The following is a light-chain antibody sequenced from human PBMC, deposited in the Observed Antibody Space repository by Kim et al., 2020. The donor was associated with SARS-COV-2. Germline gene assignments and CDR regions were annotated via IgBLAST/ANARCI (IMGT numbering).Light chain of an antibody. CDR3: QAWDSSTAV. V-gene: IGLV3-1*01. Sequence: VSPGQTASITCSGDILGDKYASWYQQKPGQSPVLIIHQDTKRPSGIPERFSGSNAGNTATLTISGTQAMDEADYYCQAWDSSTAVFGGGTQLTVL. CDR2: QDT. CDR1: ILGDKY. J-gene: IGLJ3*02.